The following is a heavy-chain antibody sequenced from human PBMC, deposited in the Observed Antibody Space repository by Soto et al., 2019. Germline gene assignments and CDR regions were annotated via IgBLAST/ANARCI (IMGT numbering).Heavy chain of an antibody. J-gene: IGHJ6*02. V-gene: IGHV1-69*06. Sequence: QVQLVQSGAEVKKPGSSVKVSCKASGGTFSSYAISWVRQAPGQGLEWMGGIIPIFGTANYAQKFQGRVTISEDKSTSTAYMELSSLRSEDTAVYYCARGGDYDFWSGYSHYYYGMDVWGQGTTVTVSS. CDR2: IIPIFGTA. CDR1: GGTFSSYA. CDR3: ARGGDYDFWSGYSHYYYGMDV. D-gene: IGHD3-3*01.